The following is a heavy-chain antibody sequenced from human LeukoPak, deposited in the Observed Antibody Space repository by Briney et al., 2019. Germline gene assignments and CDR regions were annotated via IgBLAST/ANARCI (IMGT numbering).Heavy chain of an antibody. V-gene: IGHV1-69*13. J-gene: IGHJ4*02. Sequence: SVKVSCKASGGTFSSYATSWVRQAPGQGLEWMGGIIPIFGTANYAQKFQGRVTITADESTSTAYMELSSLRSEDTAVYYCARGEERYGDYLYYFDYWGQGTLVTVSS. CDR1: GGTFSSYA. CDR3: ARGEERYGDYLYYFDY. D-gene: IGHD4-17*01. CDR2: IIPIFGTA.